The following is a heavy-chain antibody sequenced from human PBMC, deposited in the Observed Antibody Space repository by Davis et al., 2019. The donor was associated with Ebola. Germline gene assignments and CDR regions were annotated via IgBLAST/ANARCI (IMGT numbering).Heavy chain of an antibody. Sequence: PGGSLRLSCAASGFTFSNYAMSWIRQAPGKGLEWVSYISTSDTIYYADSVKGRFTISRDNAKNSLYLQMNSLRAEDTAVYYCARGPHYYDTLVAYFDYWGQGTLVTVSS. J-gene: IGHJ4*02. CDR1: GFTFSNYA. CDR3: ARGPHYYDTLVAYFDY. D-gene: IGHD3-22*01. CDR2: ISTSDTI. V-gene: IGHV3-11*01.